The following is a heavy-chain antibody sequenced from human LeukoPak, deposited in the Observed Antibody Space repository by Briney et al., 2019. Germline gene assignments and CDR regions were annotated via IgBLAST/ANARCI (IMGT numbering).Heavy chain of an antibody. Sequence: PSETLSLTCTVSGGSISSSSYYWGWIRQPPGKGLEWIGSIYYSGSTYYNPSLKSRVTISVATSKNQFSLKLSSVTAADTAVYYCARAQYYDFWSGSSYYFDYWGQGTLVTVSS. J-gene: IGHJ4*02. D-gene: IGHD3-3*01. V-gene: IGHV4-39*07. CDR3: ARAQYYDFWSGSSYYFDY. CDR2: IYYSGST. CDR1: GGSISSSSYY.